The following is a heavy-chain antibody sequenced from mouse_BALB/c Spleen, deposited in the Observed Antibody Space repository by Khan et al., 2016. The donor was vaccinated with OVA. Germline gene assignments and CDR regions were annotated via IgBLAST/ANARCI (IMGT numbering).Heavy chain of an antibody. J-gene: IGHJ2*01. CDR3: ARRGLRWDFDY. Sequence: QVRLQQSGAELAKPGASVKMSCKASGYTFINYWILWVKQRPGQGLEWIGYINPSTGYTEYNQNFKDKATLTADKSSCTAYMQLSSLTSEDSAVYYCARRGLRWDFDYWGQGTTLTVSS. D-gene: IGHD1-1*01. CDR2: INPSTGYT. CDR1: GYTFINYW. V-gene: IGHV1-7*01.